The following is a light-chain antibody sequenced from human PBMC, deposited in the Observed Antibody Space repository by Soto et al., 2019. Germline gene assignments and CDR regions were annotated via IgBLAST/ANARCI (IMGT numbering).Light chain of an antibody. V-gene: IGLV2-14*01. CDR1: SNDVGAFDY. CDR3: SSYITNNAHV. Sequence: QSALTQPASVSASPGQSISISCTGTSNDVGAFDYVSWYQQHPGKAPKLIIFEVFNRPSGVSTRFSGSKSGSTASLTISGLQAEDEVDYFCSSYITNNAHVFGGGTKLTVL. J-gene: IGLJ2*01. CDR2: EVF.